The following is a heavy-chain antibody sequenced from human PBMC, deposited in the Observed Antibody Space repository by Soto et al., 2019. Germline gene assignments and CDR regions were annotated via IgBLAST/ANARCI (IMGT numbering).Heavy chain of an antibody. V-gene: IGHV4-59*08. CDR2: IYYSGST. D-gene: IGHD3-10*01. CDR1: GGSISSYY. J-gene: IGHJ3*02. CDR3: ARRPGFGHAFDI. Sequence: SETLSLTCTVSGGSISSYYWSWIRQPPGKGLEWIGYIYYSGSTNYNPSLKSRVTISVDASKNQFSLKLTSVTAADTAVYFCARRPGFGHAFDIWGQGKMVTVSS.